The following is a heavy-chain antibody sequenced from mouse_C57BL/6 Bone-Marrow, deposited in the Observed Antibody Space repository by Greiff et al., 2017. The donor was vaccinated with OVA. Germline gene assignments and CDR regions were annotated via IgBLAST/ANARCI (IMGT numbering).Heavy chain of an antibody. CDR2: IDPENGDT. D-gene: IGHD2-4*01. Sequence: VQLQQSGAELVRPGASVKLSCTASGFNIKDDYMHWVKQRPEQGLEWIGWIDPENGDTEDASKFQGKATITADTSSNTAYLQLSSLTSEDTAVYYCTTWDYDVDYWGQGTTLTVSS. J-gene: IGHJ2*01. CDR1: GFNIKDDY. V-gene: IGHV14-4*01. CDR3: TTWDYDVDY.